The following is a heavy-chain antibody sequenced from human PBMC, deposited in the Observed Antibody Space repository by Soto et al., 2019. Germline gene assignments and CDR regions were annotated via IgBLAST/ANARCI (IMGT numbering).Heavy chain of an antibody. CDR1: GGTIRSPDW. J-gene: IGHJ5*02. D-gene: IGHD6-19*01. CDR3: ARGRGRYSSGWSWFDP. V-gene: IGHV4-4*02. CDR2: IFQSGST. Sequence: SETLSLTCGVSGGTIRSPDWWTWVRQPPGKGLEWIGEIFQSGSTNYTPSLESRVTISVDKSKNQFSLTLTSVTAADTAVYFCARGRGRYSSGWSWFDPWGQGILVTSPQ.